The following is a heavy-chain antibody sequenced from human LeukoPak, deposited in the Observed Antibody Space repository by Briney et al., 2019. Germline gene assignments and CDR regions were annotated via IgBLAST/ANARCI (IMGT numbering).Heavy chain of an antibody. CDR3: AKDTVVRLYYYYMDV. CDR2: ISSSSSYI. Sequence: GGSLRLSCAASGFTFSSYSMNWVRQAPGKGLEWVSSISSSSSYIYYADSVKGRFTISRDNAKNSLYLQMNSLRAEDTAVYYCAKDTVVRLYYYYMDVWGKGTTVTVSS. V-gene: IGHV3-21*01. J-gene: IGHJ6*03. CDR1: GFTFSSYS. D-gene: IGHD4-23*01.